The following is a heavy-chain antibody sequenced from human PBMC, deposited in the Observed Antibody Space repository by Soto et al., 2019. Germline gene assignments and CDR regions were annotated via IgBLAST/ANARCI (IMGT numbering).Heavy chain of an antibody. CDR3: AKESRYFDWLLWKYEEPPDY. D-gene: IGHD3-9*01. CDR2: ISYDGSNK. J-gene: IGHJ4*02. Sequence: GGSLRLSCAASGFTFSSYGMHWVRQAPGKGLEWVAVISYDGSNKYYADSVKGRFTISRDNSKNTLYLQMNSLRAEDTAVYYCAKESRYFDWLLWKYEEPPDYWGQGTLVTVSS. V-gene: IGHV3-30*18. CDR1: GFTFSSYG.